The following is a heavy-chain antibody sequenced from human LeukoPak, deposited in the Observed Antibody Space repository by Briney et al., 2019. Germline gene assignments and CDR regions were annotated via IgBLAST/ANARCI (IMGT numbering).Heavy chain of an antibody. CDR1: GFTFSSYT. V-gene: IGHV3-30-3*02. CDR3: AKSARQQQLGAYYFDY. CDR2: IFYDAINK. Sequence: GGSLRLSCAASGFTFSSYTMHWVRQAPGKGLEWVAVIFYDAINKYYADSVKGRFTISRDNSKNTLYLQMNSLRTEDTAVYYCAKSARQQQLGAYYFDYWGQGTLVTVSS. J-gene: IGHJ4*02. D-gene: IGHD6-13*01.